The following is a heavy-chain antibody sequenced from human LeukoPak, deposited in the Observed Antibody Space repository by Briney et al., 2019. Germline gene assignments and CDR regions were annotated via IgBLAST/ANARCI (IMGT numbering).Heavy chain of an antibody. CDR3: ARVDRSGTSYYYYGMDV. CDR1: GFTVSNNY. Sequence: PGGSLRLSCAASGFTVSNNYMTWVRQASGKGLEWVSVIYSGGSTYYADSVKGRFTISTDKSKNTLYLQMSSLRAEDTAVYYCARVDRSGTSYYYYGMDVWGQGTTVTVSS. V-gene: IGHV3-66*01. D-gene: IGHD3-22*01. J-gene: IGHJ6*02. CDR2: IYSGGST.